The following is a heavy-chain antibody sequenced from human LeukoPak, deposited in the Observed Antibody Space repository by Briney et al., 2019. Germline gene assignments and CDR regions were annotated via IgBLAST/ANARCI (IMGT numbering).Heavy chain of an antibody. D-gene: IGHD2/OR15-2a*01. CDR2: IYYSGST. V-gene: IGHV4-61*01. CDR1: GGSISSSSYY. CDR3: AVASRVLGPRGAFDI. J-gene: IGHJ3*02. Sequence: SETLSLTCTVSGGSISSSSYYWSWIRQPPGKGLEWIGYIYYSGSTNYNPSLKSRVTISVDTSKNQFSLKLSSVTAADTAVYYCAVASRVLGPRGAFDIWGQGTMVTVSS.